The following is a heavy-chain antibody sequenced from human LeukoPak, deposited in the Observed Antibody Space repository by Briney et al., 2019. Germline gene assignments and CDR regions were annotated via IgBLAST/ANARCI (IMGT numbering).Heavy chain of an antibody. Sequence: SEALSLTCTVSGGSIRSSSYYWGWIRQPPGKGLEWIGSIYYSGSTYYNPSLKSRVTISVDTSKNQFSLKLSSVTAADTAVYYCAREGSSTWFEPNSWFDPWGQGILVTVSS. CDR3: AREGSSTWFEPNSWFDP. CDR1: GGSIRSSSYY. CDR2: IYYSGST. D-gene: IGHD6-13*01. J-gene: IGHJ5*02. V-gene: IGHV4-39*07.